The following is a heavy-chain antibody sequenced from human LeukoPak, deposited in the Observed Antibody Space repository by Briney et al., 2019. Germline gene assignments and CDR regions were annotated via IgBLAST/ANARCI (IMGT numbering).Heavy chain of an antibody. V-gene: IGHV3-33*01. Sequence: GGSLRLSCTASGFTFSSYGMHWVRQAPGKGLGWVAVIWYDGSNKYYADSVKGRFTISRDNSKNTLYLQMNSLRAEDTAVYYCAGSPYGSVIRGWGQGTLVTVSS. D-gene: IGHD3-10*01. J-gene: IGHJ4*02. CDR1: GFTFSSYG. CDR2: IWYDGSNK. CDR3: AGSPYGSVIRG.